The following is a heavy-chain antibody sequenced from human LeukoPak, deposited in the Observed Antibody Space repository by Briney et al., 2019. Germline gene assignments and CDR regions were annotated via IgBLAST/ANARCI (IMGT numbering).Heavy chain of an antibody. CDR3: AKVGSGWPGYYFDY. Sequence: GGSLRLSCAASGFTFSSYAMHWVRLSPGKGLEYVSGISSNGRTTSYADSVQGRFTISRDNSKNTLYLQMGSLRGEDMAVYYCAKVGSGWPGYYFDYWGQGTLVTVSS. D-gene: IGHD6-19*01. V-gene: IGHV3-64*02. CDR1: GFTFSSYA. CDR2: ISSNGRTT. J-gene: IGHJ4*02.